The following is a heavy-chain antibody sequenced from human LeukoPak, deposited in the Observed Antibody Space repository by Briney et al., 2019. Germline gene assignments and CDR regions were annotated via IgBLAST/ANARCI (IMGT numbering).Heavy chain of an antibody. Sequence: SVKVSCKASGGTFSSYAISWVRHAPGQGLEWMGGIIPIFGTANYEKKFQGRVTITTDESKSKAYMELSSLRSEDKAVYYCATLGGTGDLSFDYWGQGTLVTVSS. J-gene: IGHJ4*02. D-gene: IGHD7-27*01. CDR3: ATLGGTGDLSFDY. CDR2: IIPIFGTA. CDR1: GGTFSSYA. V-gene: IGHV1-69*05.